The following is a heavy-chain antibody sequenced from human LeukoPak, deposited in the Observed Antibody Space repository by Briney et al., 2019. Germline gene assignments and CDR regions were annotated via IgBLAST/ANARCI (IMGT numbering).Heavy chain of an antibody. J-gene: IGHJ6*03. Sequence: ASVKVSCKASGYTFSNYDINWVRQATGQGLEWMGWMNPNSGNTGYAQKFQGRVTITRNTAIRTAYMELSSLRSEDTAVYYCARAVAGPLSDYSYHMDVWGKGTTVTVSS. CDR1: GYTFSNYD. V-gene: IGHV1-8*03. CDR2: MNPNSGNT. D-gene: IGHD6-19*01. CDR3: ARAVAGPLSDYSYHMDV.